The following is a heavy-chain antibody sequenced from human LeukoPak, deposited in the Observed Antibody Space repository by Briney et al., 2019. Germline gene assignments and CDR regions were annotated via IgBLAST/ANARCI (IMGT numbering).Heavy chain of an antibody. J-gene: IGHJ4*02. V-gene: IGHV4-34*01. CDR2: INHSGST. CDR3: ARGSIPAGEGYDRSGYYYSFDY. CDR1: GWSFSGYY. D-gene: IGHD3-22*01. Sequence: SDTLSLTCAVYGWSFSGYYWSWIRQPPGKGLEWIGEINHSGSTNYNPSLKSRVTISVDTSKNQFSLKLSSVTAADTAVYYCARGSIPAGEGYDRSGYYYSFDYWGQGTLVTVSS.